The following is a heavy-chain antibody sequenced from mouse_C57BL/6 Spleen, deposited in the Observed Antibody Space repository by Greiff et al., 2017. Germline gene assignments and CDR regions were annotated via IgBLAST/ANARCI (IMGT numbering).Heavy chain of an antibody. V-gene: IGHV1-76*01. CDR3: ARPLSYYYGSSYDAMDY. CDR2: IYPGSGNT. Sequence: VKLVESGAELVRPGASVKLSCKASGYTFTDYYINWVKQRPGQGLEWIARIYPGSGNTYYNEKFKGKASLTAEKSSSTAYMQLSSLTSEDSAVYFCARPLSYYYGSSYDAMDYWGQGTSVTVSS. J-gene: IGHJ4*01. CDR1: GYTFTDYY. D-gene: IGHD1-1*01.